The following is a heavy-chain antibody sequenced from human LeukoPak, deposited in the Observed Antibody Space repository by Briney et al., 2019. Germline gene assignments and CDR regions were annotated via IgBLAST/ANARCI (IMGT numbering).Heavy chain of an antibody. CDR3: ASAHVDTAMVTFDP. CDR1: GGSISSYY. D-gene: IGHD5-18*01. V-gene: IGHV4-4*07. J-gene: IGHJ5*02. CDR2: IYTSGST. Sequence: SETLSLTCTVSGGSISSYYWSWIRQPAGKGLEWIGRIYTSGSTNYNPSLKSRVTISVDTSKNQFSLKLSSVTAADTAVYYCASAHVDTAMVTFDPWGQGTLVTVSS.